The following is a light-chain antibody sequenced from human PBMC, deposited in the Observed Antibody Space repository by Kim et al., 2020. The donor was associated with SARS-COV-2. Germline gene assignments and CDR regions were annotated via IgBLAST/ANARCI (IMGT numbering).Light chain of an antibody. Sequence: APGRTARITCGSDKIGSKSVRWYHQKPGQAPVLVMSFNNDRPSGTPERFSGSNSGNTATLIITGVEAADEADYYCQVWDSSSDRYVFGTGTQVTVL. V-gene: IGLV3-21*01. CDR3: QVWDSSSDRYV. J-gene: IGLJ1*01. CDR2: FNN. CDR1: KIGSKS.